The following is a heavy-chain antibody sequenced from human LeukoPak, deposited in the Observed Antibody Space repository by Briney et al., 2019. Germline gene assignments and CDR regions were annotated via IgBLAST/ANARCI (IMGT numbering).Heavy chain of an antibody. CDR3: ARDVAGDY. Sequence: GGSLRLSCTASGFTFSGYSMNWIRQAPGKGLEWVSSFGTRSTSIYHAGSVKGRFAISRDNAKNSLYLQMNSLRAEDTALYYCARDVAGDYWGQGTLVTVSS. D-gene: IGHD2-21*01. J-gene: IGHJ4*02. V-gene: IGHV3-21*01. CDR1: GFTFSGYS. CDR2: FGTRSTSI.